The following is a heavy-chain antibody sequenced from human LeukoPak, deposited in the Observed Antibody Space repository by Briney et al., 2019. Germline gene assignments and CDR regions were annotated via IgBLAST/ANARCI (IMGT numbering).Heavy chain of an antibody. D-gene: IGHD6-13*01. Sequence: SETLSLTCAVSGGSISSFSWNWIRQPPGRGLEWIGYIYYSGSTNYSPSLKSRVTISVDTSKNQFSLKLSSVTAADTAVYYCASRLPGYSSSWYEGGAFDIWGQGTMVTVSS. CDR2: IYYSGST. CDR3: ASRLPGYSSSWYEGGAFDI. V-gene: IGHV4-59*08. CDR1: GGSISSFS. J-gene: IGHJ3*02.